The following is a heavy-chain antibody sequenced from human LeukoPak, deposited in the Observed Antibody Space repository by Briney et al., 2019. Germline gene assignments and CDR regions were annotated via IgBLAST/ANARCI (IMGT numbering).Heavy chain of an antibody. CDR2: ISWNSGSI. V-gene: IGHV3-9*01. Sequence: HPGGSLRLSCAASGFTFDDYAMHWVRQAPGKGLEWVSGISWNSGSIGYADSVKGRFTISRDNAKNSLYLQMNSLRAEDTALYHCAKDVTVTNNYFDYWGQGTLVTVSS. D-gene: IGHD4-17*01. CDR1: GFTFDDYA. CDR3: AKDVTVTNNYFDY. J-gene: IGHJ4*02.